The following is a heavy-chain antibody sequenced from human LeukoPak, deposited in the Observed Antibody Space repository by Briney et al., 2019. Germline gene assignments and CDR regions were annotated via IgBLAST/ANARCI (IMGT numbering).Heavy chain of an antibody. CDR2: IYYSGST. Sequence: SEPLSLTCTVSGGSISSSSYYWGWIRQPPGKGLEWIGSIYYSGSTNYNPSLTSRVTISVDTSKNQFSLKLSSVTAADTAVYYCATDYGDRDAFDIWGQGTMVPVSS. CDR3: ATDYGDRDAFDI. CDR1: GGSISSSSYY. D-gene: IGHD4-17*01. V-gene: IGHV4-39*01. J-gene: IGHJ3*02.